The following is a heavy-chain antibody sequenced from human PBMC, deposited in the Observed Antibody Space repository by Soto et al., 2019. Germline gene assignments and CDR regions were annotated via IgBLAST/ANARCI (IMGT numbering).Heavy chain of an antibody. CDR2: IQYNGYS. J-gene: IGHJ6*04. V-gene: IGHV4-59*08. CDR1: GGSITNYY. CDR3: ARHGFGSLHGLVDV. Sequence: QVQLQESGPGLVKPSETLSLTCTVSGGSITNYYCSWFRQPPGKGLEWIGYIQYNGYSAYNLSLKRRVTMSMDTSKNQFSLRMDSVTATGAAVYYCARHGFGSLHGLVDVGSKGTTVIVSS. D-gene: IGHD3-10*01.